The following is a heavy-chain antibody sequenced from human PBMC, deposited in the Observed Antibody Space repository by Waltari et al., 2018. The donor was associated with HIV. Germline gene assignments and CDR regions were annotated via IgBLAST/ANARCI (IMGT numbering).Heavy chain of an antibody. J-gene: IGHJ4*02. CDR2: INHSGTT. CDR1: VVSFSNHY. Sequence: QVRLQQWGAGLLKPSETLSLPCAVYVVSFSNHYLTCIRQTPEKGLDWIGEINHSGTTDYNPSQKSRLTMSIDTYKNQFSLKVNAVNAAETAVYYCARHRCTRGNSAWYFLYWGQGTHVTVSS. CDR3: ARHRCTRGNSAWYFLY. D-gene: IGHD6-19*01. V-gene: IGHV4-34*02.